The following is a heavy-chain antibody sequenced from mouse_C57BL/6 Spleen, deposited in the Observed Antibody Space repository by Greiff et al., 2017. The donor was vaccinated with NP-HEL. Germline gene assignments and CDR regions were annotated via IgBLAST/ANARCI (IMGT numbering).Heavy chain of an antibody. CDR3: ARYEYDRRLYAMDY. D-gene: IGHD2-14*01. J-gene: IGHJ4*01. CDR1: GYTFTSYW. V-gene: IGHV1-69*01. Sequence: QVQLKQPGAELVMPGASVKLSCKASGYTFTSYWMHWVKQRPGQGLEWIGEIDPSDSYTNYNQKFKGKSTLTVDKSSSTAYMQLSSLTSEDSAVYYCARYEYDRRLYAMDYWGQGTSVTVSS. CDR2: IDPSDSYT.